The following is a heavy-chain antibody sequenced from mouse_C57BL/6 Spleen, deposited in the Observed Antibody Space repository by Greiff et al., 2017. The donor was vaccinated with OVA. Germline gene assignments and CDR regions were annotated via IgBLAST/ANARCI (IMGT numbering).Heavy chain of an antibody. CDR3: TRLLPYAMEH. V-gene: IGHV1-15*01. CDR1: GYTFTDYE. Sequence: VQLQQSGAELVRPGASVTLSCKASGYTFTDYEMHWVKQTPVHGLEWIGAIDPETGGTAYNQKFKGKAILTADKSSSTAYMELRSLTSEDSAVYYCTRLLPYAMEHRGQGTSVTVSP. CDR2: IDPETGGT. J-gene: IGHJ4*01. D-gene: IGHD2-10*01.